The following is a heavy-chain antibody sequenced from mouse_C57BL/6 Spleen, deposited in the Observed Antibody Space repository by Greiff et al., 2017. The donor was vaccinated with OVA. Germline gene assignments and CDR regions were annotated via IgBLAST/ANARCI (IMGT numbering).Heavy chain of an antibody. V-gene: IGHV1-80*01. J-gene: IGHJ1*03. CDR3: ARSGCSWYFEV. CDR1: GYAFSSYW. CDR2: IYPGDGDT. Sequence: VQLQQSGAELVKPGASVKISCKASGYAFSSYWMNWVQQRPGKGLEWIGQIYPGDGDTNYNGKFKGKATLTADKSSSTAYMQLSSLTSEDTAVYFCARSGCSWYFEVWGTGTTVTVSS.